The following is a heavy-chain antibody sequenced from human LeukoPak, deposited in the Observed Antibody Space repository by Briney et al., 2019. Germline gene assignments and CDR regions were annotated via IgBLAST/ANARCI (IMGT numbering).Heavy chain of an antibody. V-gene: IGHV3-23*01. CDR3: VKGSSSSRPYYFDY. CDR2: ITNSGSST. CDR1: GFSFSNYA. D-gene: IGHD6-6*01. Sequence: GGSLRLSCAASGFSFSNYAMSWVRQAPGKGLEWVSDITNSGSSTYHADSVKGRFTISRDNSKNTLFLQMNSLRVEDTAVYYCVKGSSSSRPYYFDYWGQGTLVTVSS. J-gene: IGHJ4*02.